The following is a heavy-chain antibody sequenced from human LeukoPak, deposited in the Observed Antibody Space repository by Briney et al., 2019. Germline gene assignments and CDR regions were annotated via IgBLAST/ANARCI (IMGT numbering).Heavy chain of an antibody. V-gene: IGHV3-30-3*01. D-gene: IGHD2-2*01. J-gene: IGHJ4*02. CDR3: ARGDIVVVPAAMWLFDY. CDR1: GFTFSSYA. CDR2: ISYDGSNK. Sequence: PGRSLRLSCAASGFTFSSYAMHWVRQAPGKGLEWVAVISYDGSNKYYADSVKGRFTISRDNSKNTLYLQMNSLRAEDTAVYYCARGDIVVVPAAMWLFDYWGQGTLVTVSS.